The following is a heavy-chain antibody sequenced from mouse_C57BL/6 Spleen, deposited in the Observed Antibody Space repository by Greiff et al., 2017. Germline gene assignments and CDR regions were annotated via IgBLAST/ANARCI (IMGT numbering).Heavy chain of an antibody. CDR1: GFTFSDYY. J-gene: IGHJ2*01. V-gene: IGHV5-16*01. CDR2: INYDGSST. CDR3: ARDGGLPFDY. Sequence: EVKLMESEGGLVQPGSSMKLSCTASGFTFSDYYMAWVRQVPEKGLEWVANINYDGSSTYYLDSLKSRFIISRDNAKNILYLQMSSLKSEDTATYYCARDGGLPFDYWGQGTTLTVSS. D-gene: IGHD2-2*01.